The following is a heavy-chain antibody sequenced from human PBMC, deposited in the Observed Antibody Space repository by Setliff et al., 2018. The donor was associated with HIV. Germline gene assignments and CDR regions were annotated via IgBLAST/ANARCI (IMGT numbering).Heavy chain of an antibody. Sequence: AASVKVSCKASGYTFTSYYMHWVRQAPGQGLEWMGIIYPSDGRTTYAQEFQGRVTMTRDTSTSTVYMELSSLRSEDTAVYYCAREPSGSGNYFYFDYWGQGTLVTVSS. J-gene: IGHJ4*02. D-gene: IGHD1-26*01. CDR3: AREPSGSGNYFYFDY. CDR1: GYTFTSYY. V-gene: IGHV1-46*01. CDR2: IYPSDGRT.